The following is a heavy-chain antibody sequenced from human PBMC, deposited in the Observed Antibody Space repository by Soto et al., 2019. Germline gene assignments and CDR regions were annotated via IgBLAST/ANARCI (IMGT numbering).Heavy chain of an antibody. CDR1: GGSFSGYY. D-gene: IGHD2-2*02. Sequence: SETLSLTCAVYGGSFSGYYWSWIRQPPGKGLEWIGEINHSGSTNYNPSLKSRVTISVDTSKNQFSLKLSSVTAADTAVYYCARNGGGYCSSTSCYRRLNWFDPWGQGTLVTVSS. V-gene: IGHV4-34*01. J-gene: IGHJ5*02. CDR2: INHSGST. CDR3: ARNGGGYCSSTSCYRRLNWFDP.